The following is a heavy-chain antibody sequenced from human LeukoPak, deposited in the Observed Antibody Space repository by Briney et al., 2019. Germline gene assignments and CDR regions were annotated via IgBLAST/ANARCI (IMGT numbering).Heavy chain of an antibody. CDR1: GYSFTSYW. Sequence: GESLKISCKGSGYSFTSYWIGWVRQMPGKGLEWMGIIYPGDSDTRYSPSFQCQVTISADKSISTAYLQWSSLKASDTAMYYCARPASTPPAYFDYWGQGTLVTVSS. D-gene: IGHD5/OR15-5a*01. CDR3: ARPASTPPAYFDY. CDR2: IYPGDSDT. V-gene: IGHV5-51*01. J-gene: IGHJ4*02.